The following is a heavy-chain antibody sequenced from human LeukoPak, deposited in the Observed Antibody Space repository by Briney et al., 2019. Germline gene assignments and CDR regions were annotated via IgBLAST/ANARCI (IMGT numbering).Heavy chain of an antibody. CDR3: ARHGVLGSSSSEFDY. J-gene: IGHJ4*02. Sequence: GESLKISCKGSGYSFTSYWIGWVRQMPGKGLEWMGIIYPGDSDTRYSPSFQGQVTISADKSISTAYLQWSSLKASDTALYYCARHGVLGSSSSEFDYWGQGTLVTVSS. CDR2: IYPGDSDT. D-gene: IGHD6-6*01. CDR1: GYSFTSYW. V-gene: IGHV5-51*01.